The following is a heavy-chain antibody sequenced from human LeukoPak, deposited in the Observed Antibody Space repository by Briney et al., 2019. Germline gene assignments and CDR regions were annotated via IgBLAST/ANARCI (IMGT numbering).Heavy chain of an antibody. CDR1: GFNHGVYA. CDR2: IRSKAYDGPT. V-gene: IGHV3-49*03. Sequence: GRSLRLSCTASGFNHGVYAMSWFHPAPGKGLAGVGFIRSKAYDGPTEYAASVNRRFTISRDDSKSIAYLQLNSPKTEDTAVYYCSRGDDYGDYATITATHYFDYWGQGTLVTVSS. CDR3: SRGDDYGDYATITATHYFDY. J-gene: IGHJ4*02. D-gene: IGHD4-17*01.